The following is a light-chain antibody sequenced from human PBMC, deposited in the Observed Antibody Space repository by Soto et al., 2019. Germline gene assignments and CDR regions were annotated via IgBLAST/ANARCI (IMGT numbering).Light chain of an antibody. J-gene: IGKJ2*01. CDR1: QSVSSSY. CDR3: QQYGSAPGT. CDR2: GAS. V-gene: IGKV3-20*01. Sequence: EIVLTQSPGTLSLSPGERATLSCRASQSVSSSYLAWYQQKPGQAPTLPIYGASSRGTVIPDRFSGSGSGTDFTLTISRLEPEDFAVYDCQQYGSAPGTFGQRTKLEIK.